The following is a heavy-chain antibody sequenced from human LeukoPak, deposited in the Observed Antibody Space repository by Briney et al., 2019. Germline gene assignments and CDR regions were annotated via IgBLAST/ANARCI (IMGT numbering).Heavy chain of an antibody. D-gene: IGHD2-8*01. CDR2: IWYDGSNK. CDR1: GFTFSNYA. V-gene: IGHV3-33*08. Sequence: PGGSLRLSCAASGFTFSNYAMSWVRQAPGKGLEWVAVIWYDGSNKYYADSVKGRFTISRDNSKNTLYLQMNSLRAEDTAVYYCAREEVYAIRALHYWGQGTLVTVSS. CDR3: AREEVYAIRALHY. J-gene: IGHJ4*02.